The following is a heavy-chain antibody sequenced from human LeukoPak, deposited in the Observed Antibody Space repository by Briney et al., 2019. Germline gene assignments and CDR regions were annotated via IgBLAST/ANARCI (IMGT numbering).Heavy chain of an antibody. CDR3: ARGAYRSSWYGWFDP. D-gene: IGHD6-13*01. Sequence: ASVKVSCKASGGTFSSYAISWVRQAPGQGLEWMGGIIPIFGTANYAQKFQGRVTITTDESTSTAYMELSSLRSGDTAVYYCARGAYRSSWYGWFDPSGQGTLVTVSS. J-gene: IGHJ5*02. CDR1: GGTFSSYA. CDR2: IIPIFGTA. V-gene: IGHV1-69*05.